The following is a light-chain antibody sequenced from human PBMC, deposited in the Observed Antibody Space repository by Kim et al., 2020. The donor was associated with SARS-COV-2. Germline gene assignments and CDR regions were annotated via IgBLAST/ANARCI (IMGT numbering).Light chain of an antibody. V-gene: IGLV2-14*03. CDR3: TSYTTTSTLV. CDR2: DVS. Sequence: GQSITSSCPGTSSYLGTYIFVSWYQQQPGKAPKLIIYDVSYRPSGVSNRFSGSKSGNRASLTISGLQAEDEAVYYCTSYTTTSTLVFGGGTQLTVL. J-gene: IGLJ2*01. CDR1: SSYLGTYIF.